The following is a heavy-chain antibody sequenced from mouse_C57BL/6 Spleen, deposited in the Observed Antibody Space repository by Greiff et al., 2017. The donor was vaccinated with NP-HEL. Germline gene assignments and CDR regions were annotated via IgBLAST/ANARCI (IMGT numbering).Heavy chain of an antibody. D-gene: IGHD2-1*01. CDR2: LYPRDGST. CDR3: ARSGGNYDYAMDY. J-gene: IGHJ4*01. V-gene: IGHV1-85*01. CDR1: GYTFTSCD. Sequence: QVQLQQSGPELVKPGASVKLSCKASGYTFTSCDITWVQPRPGPGLAWIGWLYPRDGSTKYNEKFKGKATLTVDTSSSTAYMELHSLTSEDSAVYFCARSGGNYDYAMDYWGQGTSVTVSS.